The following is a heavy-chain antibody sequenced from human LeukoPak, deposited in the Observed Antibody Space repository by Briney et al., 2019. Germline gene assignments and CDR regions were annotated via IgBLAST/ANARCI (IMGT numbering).Heavy chain of an antibody. J-gene: IGHJ5*02. CDR1: GFTFSDYY. CDR2: ISSSGSTI. D-gene: IGHD6-13*01. Sequence: GGSLRLSCAASGFTFSDYYMSWIRQAPGKGLEWVSYISSSGSTIYYADSVKGRFTISRDNAKNSLYLQMNSLRAEDTAVYYCARVRYSSRWYAPNWFDPWGQGTLVTVSS. V-gene: IGHV3-11*04. CDR3: ARVRYSSRWYAPNWFDP.